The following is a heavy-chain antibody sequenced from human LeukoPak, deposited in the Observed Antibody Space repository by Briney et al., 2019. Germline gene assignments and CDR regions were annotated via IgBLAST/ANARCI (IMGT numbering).Heavy chain of an antibody. CDR1: GFTFSSYA. CDR2: ISYDGSNK. V-gene: IGHV3-30-3*01. Sequence: GGSLRLSCAASGFTFSSYAMHWVRQAPGKGLEWVAVISYDGSNKYYADSVKGRFTISRDNSKNTLYLQMNSLRAEDTAVYYCARDYEWVAVAGPFDYWGQGTLGTVSS. CDR3: ARDYEWVAVAGPFDY. J-gene: IGHJ4*02. D-gene: IGHD6-19*01.